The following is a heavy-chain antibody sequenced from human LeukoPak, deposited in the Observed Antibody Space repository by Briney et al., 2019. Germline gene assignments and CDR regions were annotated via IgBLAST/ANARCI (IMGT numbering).Heavy chain of an antibody. V-gene: IGHV4-39*01. D-gene: IGHD4-23*01. Sequence: SETLSLTCTVSGGSVISSDYYWGWIRQPPGDRLEWIGTIYYNGDTHYNPSLQSRVIISVDTSKNQFSLKLTSVTAPDTAVYYCARTVGTHRFDYWGQGILVTVSS. J-gene: IGHJ4*02. CDR1: GGSVISSDYY. CDR2: IYYNGDT. CDR3: ARTVGTHRFDY.